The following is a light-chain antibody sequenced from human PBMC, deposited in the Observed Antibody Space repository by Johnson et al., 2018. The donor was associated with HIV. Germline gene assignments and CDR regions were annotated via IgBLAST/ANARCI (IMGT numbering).Light chain of an antibody. CDR3: GTWDSSLSAEV. J-gene: IGLJ1*01. Sequence: QSVLTQPPSVSAAPGQKVTISCSGSSSNIGNNYVSWYQQLPGTAPKLLIYDNNKRPSGIPDRFSGSQSGTSATLAITGLQTGDEADYYCGTWDSSLSAEVFGTGTKVTVL. CDR1: SSNIGNNY. CDR2: DNN. V-gene: IGLV1-51*01.